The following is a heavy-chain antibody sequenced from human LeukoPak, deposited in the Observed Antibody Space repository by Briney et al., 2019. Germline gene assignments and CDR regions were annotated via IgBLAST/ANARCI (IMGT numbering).Heavy chain of an antibody. D-gene: IGHD6-6*01. Sequence: GGSLRLSCAASGFTFSSYAMHWVRQAPGKGLEWVAVISHDGSNKYYADSVKGRFTISRDNSKNTLYLQMNSLRAEDTAVYYCAKDRDSSSSVPGDYFDYWGQGTLVTVSS. CDR3: AKDRDSSSSVPGDYFDY. CDR1: GFTFSSYA. CDR2: ISHDGSNK. V-gene: IGHV3-30-3*01. J-gene: IGHJ4*02.